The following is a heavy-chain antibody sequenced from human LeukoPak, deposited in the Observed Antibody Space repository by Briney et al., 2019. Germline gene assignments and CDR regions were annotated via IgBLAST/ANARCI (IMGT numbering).Heavy chain of an antibody. Sequence: ASVKVSCKVSGYPFTALAMHWVRQAPGNGLEWMGGFDPEDGERMYAQQFHGRLTMTKDTSTDTAYMELSSLGPGDTAVYYCATALASYYYDSTAYYPFDHWGQGTLVTVSS. J-gene: IGHJ4*02. CDR2: FDPEDGER. CDR3: ATALASYYYDSTAYYPFDH. D-gene: IGHD3-22*01. CDR1: GYPFTALA. V-gene: IGHV1-24*01.